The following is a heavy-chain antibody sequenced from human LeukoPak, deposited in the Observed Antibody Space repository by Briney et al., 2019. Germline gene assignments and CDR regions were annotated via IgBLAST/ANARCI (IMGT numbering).Heavy chain of an antibody. CDR1: GFTFSSYS. CDR3: AKVLGAAAILYFDY. V-gene: IGHV3-48*04. J-gene: IGHJ4*02. Sequence: GGSLRLSCAASGFTFSSYSMNWVRQAPGKGLEWVSYISSSSSTIYYADSVKGRFTISRDNAKNSLYLQMNSLRAEDTAVYYCAKVLGAAAILYFDYWGQGTLVTVSS. D-gene: IGHD2-2*01. CDR2: ISSSSSTI.